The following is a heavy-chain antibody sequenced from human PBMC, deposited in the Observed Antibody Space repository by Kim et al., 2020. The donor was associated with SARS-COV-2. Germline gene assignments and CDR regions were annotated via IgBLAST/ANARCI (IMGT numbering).Heavy chain of an antibody. J-gene: IGHJ1*01. D-gene: IGHD3-10*01. CDR2: ISGSGGTT. V-gene: IGHV3-23*01. CDR1: GLTFSSYA. Sequence: GGSLRLSCAASGLTFSSYAMSWVRQAPGKGLEWVALISGSGGTTYHADSVKGRFTISRDNSKNTLYLQMNSLRAEDTALYYCAKGREGSGRTDFQHWGQG. CDR3: AKGREGSGRTDFQH.